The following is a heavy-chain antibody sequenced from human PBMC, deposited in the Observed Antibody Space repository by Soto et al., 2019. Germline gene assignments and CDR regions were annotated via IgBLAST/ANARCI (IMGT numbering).Heavy chain of an antibody. Sequence: QVQLVQSGAEVKKPGASVKVSCKTSGYMFTSYGINWVRQAPGQGLEWMGWISPHNGNTNYDQKFQGRVTMTTEISTSTVYMELWSLRSDDTAVYYCAREVGHSSGWYVNWGQGTLVSVSS. CDR3: AREVGHSSGWYVN. CDR1: GYMFTSYG. D-gene: IGHD6-19*01. V-gene: IGHV1-18*01. J-gene: IGHJ4*02. CDR2: ISPHNGNT.